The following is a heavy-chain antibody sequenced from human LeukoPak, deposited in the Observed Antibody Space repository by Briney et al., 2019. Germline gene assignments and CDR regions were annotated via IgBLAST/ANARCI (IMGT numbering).Heavy chain of an antibody. J-gene: IGHJ4*02. CDR2: IYYSGST. Sequence: PSETLSLTCTVSGGSISSSSYYWGWIRQPPGKGLEWIGSIYYSGSTYYNPSLKSRVTISVDTSKNQFSLKLSSVTAADTAVYYCARADSITMVRGVISPGNFDYWGQGTLVTVSS. CDR3: ARADSITMVRGVISPGNFDY. V-gene: IGHV4-39*07. CDR1: GGSISSSSYY. D-gene: IGHD3-10*01.